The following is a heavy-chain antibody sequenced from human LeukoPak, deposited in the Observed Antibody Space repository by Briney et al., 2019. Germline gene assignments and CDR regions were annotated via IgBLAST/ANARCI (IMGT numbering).Heavy chain of an antibody. CDR1: GYTFTGYY. CDR3: ARDYPPWGVGLSYWFDP. Sequence: VASVKVSCKASGYTFTGYYMHWVRQAPGQGLEWMGWINPNSGGTNYAQKFQGRVTMTRDTSISTAYMELSRLRSDDTAVYYCARDYPPWGVGLSYWFDPWGQGTLVTVSS. CDR2: INPNSGGT. D-gene: IGHD4/OR15-4a*01. V-gene: IGHV1-2*02. J-gene: IGHJ5*02.